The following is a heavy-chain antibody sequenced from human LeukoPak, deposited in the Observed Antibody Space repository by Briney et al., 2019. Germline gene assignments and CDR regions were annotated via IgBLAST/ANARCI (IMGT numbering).Heavy chain of an antibody. CDR1: GFTVSSNY. D-gene: IGHD6-13*01. Sequence: GGSLRLSCAASGFTVSSNYMSWVRQAPGKGLEWVSVIYSGGSTYYADSVKGRCTISRDNSKNTLYLQMNSLRAEDTAVYYCARGGSSSWYVISYFDYWGQGTLVTVSS. CDR3: ARGGSSSWYVISYFDY. V-gene: IGHV3-53*01. J-gene: IGHJ4*02. CDR2: IYSGGST.